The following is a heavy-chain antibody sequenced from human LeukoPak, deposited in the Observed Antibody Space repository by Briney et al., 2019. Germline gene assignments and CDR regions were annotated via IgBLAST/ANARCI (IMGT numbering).Heavy chain of an antibody. J-gene: IGHJ5*02. CDR3: AVAPGIVVVPAAITQDNWFDP. Sequence: SETLSLTCAVYGGSFSGYYWSWIRQPPGKGLEWIGEINHSGSTNYNPSLKSRVTISVDTSKNQFSLKLSSVTAADTAVYYCAVAPGIVVVPAAITQDNWFDPWGQGTLVTVSS. V-gene: IGHV4-34*01. D-gene: IGHD2-2*02. CDR2: INHSGST. CDR1: GGSFSGYY.